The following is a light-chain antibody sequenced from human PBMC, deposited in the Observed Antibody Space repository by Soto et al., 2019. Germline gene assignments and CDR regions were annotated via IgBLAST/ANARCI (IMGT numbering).Light chain of an antibody. V-gene: IGLV2-8*01. J-gene: IGLJ1*01. Sequence: QSVLTQPPSASGSPGQSVAISCTGTSSDVGGYDYVSWYQQYPGKAPKVIIYEVNKRPSGVPDRFSGSKSGNTASLTVSGLQAEDEADYFCSSYSISTAYLFGTGTKV. CDR2: EVN. CDR3: SSYSISTAYL. CDR1: SSDVGGYDY.